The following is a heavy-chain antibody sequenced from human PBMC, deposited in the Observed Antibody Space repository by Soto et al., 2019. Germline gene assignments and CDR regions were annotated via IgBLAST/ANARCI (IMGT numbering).Heavy chain of an antibody. J-gene: IGHJ6*02. Sequence: GESLQISCKGSGYSFTSYWIGCVRQMPGKGLEWIGIIYPGDSDTRYSPSFQGQVTISADKSISTAYLQWSSLKASDTAMYYCAIQSGPGGDYYYGMDVWGQGTTVTVS. V-gene: IGHV5-51*01. D-gene: IGHD3-16*01. CDR2: IYPGDSDT. CDR3: AIQSGPGGDYYYGMDV. CDR1: GYSFTSYW.